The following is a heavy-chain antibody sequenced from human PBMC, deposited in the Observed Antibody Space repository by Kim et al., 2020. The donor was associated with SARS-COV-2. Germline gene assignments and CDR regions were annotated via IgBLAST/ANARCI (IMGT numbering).Heavy chain of an antibody. D-gene: IGHD3-10*01. V-gene: IGHV1-2*06. J-gene: IGHJ5*02. CDR2: INPNSGGT. CDR1: GYTFTGYY. CDR3: ARSPNFRFGEPKDWFDP. Sequence: ASVKVSCKASGYTFTGYYMHWVRQAPGQGLEWMGRINPNSGGTNYAQKFQGRVTMTRDTSISTAYMELSRLRSDDTAVYYCARSPNFRFGEPKDWFDPWGQGTLVTVSS.